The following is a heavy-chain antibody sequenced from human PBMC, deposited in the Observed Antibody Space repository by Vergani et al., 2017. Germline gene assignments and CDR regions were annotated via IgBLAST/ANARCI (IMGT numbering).Heavy chain of an antibody. J-gene: IGHJ4*02. Sequence: QVQLQESGPGLVKPSQTLSLTCTVSGGSISSGGYYWSWIRQHPGKGLEWIGEINHSGSTNYNTSLKSRVTISVDPSKNQFSLKLSSVTAADTAVYYCARAARGDYGLSYYFDYWGQGTLVTVSS. CDR2: INHSGST. CDR1: GGSISSGGYY. V-gene: IGHV4-31*03. CDR3: ARAARGDYGLSYYFDY. D-gene: IGHD4-17*01.